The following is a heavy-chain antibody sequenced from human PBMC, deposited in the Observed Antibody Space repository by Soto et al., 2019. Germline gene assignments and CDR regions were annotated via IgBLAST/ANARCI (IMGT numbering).Heavy chain of an antibody. CDR3: ARGKTVAAAGPFDY. D-gene: IGHD6-13*01. CDR1: GVSISSYY. CDR2: IYYSGST. V-gene: IGHV4-59*12. J-gene: IGHJ4*02. Sequence: SETLSPTCTVSGVSISSYYWSWIRQPPGKGLEWIGYIYYSGSTYYNPSLKSRVTISVDTSKNQFSLKLSSVTAADTAVYYCARGKTVAAAGPFDYWGQGTLVTVSS.